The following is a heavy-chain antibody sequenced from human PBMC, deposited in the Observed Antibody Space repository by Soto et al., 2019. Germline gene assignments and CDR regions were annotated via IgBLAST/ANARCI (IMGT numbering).Heavy chain of an antibody. D-gene: IGHD6-13*01. J-gene: IGHJ4*02. CDR1: GGTFSSYR. CDR3: VRDSGAKLSSS. V-gene: IGHV1-69*01. CDR2: IVPIYPTA. Sequence: QVQLVQSGAEVKKPGSSVKVSCKASGGTFSSYRINWVRQAPGQGLEWVGGIVPIYPTAGYAQKLQGRVTITADESARTSYMKLRSLKSQDTAVYYCVRDSGAKLSSSWGQGTLVTVSS.